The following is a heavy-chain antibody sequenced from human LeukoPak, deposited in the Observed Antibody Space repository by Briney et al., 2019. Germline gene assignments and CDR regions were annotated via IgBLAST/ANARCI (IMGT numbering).Heavy chain of an antibody. Sequence: PGGSLRLSCAASGFTFSSYWMSWVRRAPGKGLEWVSILYSRGATHYLDSVQGRFTISRDNSKNALYLQMNSLRAEDTAVYYCATDEYDYGDWFDGLDIWGQGTMVTVSS. CDR3: ATDEYDYGDWFDGLDI. CDR1: GFTFSSYW. J-gene: IGHJ3*02. V-gene: IGHV3-66*01. CDR2: LYSRGAT. D-gene: IGHD4-17*01.